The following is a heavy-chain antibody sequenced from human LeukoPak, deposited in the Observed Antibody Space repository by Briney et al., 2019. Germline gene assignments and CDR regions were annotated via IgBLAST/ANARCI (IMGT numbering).Heavy chain of an antibody. V-gene: IGHV3-30*18. Sequence: GGSLRLSCAASGFTFSDNYVTWVRQAPGKGLEWVAVISYDGSNKYYADSVKGRFTISRDNSKNTLYLQMNSLRAEDTAVYYCAKSGYYYYMDVWGKGTTVTVS. CDR1: GFTFSDNY. J-gene: IGHJ6*03. D-gene: IGHD6-25*01. CDR2: ISYDGSNK. CDR3: AKSGYYYYMDV.